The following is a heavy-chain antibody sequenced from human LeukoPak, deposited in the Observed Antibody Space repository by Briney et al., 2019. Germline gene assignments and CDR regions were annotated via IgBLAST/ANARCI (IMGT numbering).Heavy chain of an antibody. D-gene: IGHD5-12*01. V-gene: IGHV4-59*01. CDR1: GGSISSSY. Sequence: SETLSLTCTVPGGSISSSYWSWIRQPPGKGLEWIGYIYYTGSSSYNPSLNSRVTISLDTSKNQFSLRLSSVTAADTAVYYCARDNASGYDYRFDYWGQGTLVTVSS. CDR3: ARDNASGYDYRFDY. CDR2: IYYTGSS. J-gene: IGHJ4*02.